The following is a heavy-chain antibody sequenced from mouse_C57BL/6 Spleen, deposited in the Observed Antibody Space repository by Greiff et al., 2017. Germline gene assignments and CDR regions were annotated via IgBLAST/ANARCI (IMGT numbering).Heavy chain of an antibody. CDR2: IDPSDSYT. Sequence: QVQLKQPGAELVKPGASVKLSCKASGYTFTSYWMQWVKQRPGQGLEWIGEIDPSDSYTNYNQKFKGKATLTVDTSSSTAYMQLSSLTSEDSAVYYCAVTGTEAMDYWGQGTSVTVSS. D-gene: IGHD4-1*01. J-gene: IGHJ4*01. CDR3: AVTGTEAMDY. V-gene: IGHV1-50*01. CDR1: GYTFTSYW.